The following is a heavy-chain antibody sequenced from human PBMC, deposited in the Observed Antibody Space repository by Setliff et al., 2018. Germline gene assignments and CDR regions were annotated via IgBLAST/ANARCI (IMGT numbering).Heavy chain of an antibody. CDR1: GGSISSGGYS. CDR3: ASGGIVGATAPKKNYYYGMDV. V-gene: IGHV4-30-2*01. D-gene: IGHD1-26*01. CDR2: IYHSGST. J-gene: IGHJ6*02. Sequence: SETLSLTCAVSGGSISSGGYSWSWIRQPPGKGLEWIGYIYHSGSTYYNPSLKSRVTISVDRSKNQFSLKLSSVTAADTAVYYCASGGIVGATAPKKNYYYGMDVWGQGTTVTVSS.